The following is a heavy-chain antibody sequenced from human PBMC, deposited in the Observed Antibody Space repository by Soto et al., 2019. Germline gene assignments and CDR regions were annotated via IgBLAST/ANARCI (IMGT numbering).Heavy chain of an antibody. Sequence: QVQLVESGGGVVQPGRSLRLSCAASGFTFSSYGMHWVRQAPGKGLEWVAVISYDGSNKYYADSVKGRFTISRDNSKNTLYLQMNSLRAEDTAVYYCAKVGGSAARPYYYYYYGMDVW. CDR2: ISYDGSNK. CDR3: AKVGGSAARPYYYYYYGMDV. V-gene: IGHV3-30*18. CDR1: GFTFSSYG. J-gene: IGHJ6*01. D-gene: IGHD6-6*01.